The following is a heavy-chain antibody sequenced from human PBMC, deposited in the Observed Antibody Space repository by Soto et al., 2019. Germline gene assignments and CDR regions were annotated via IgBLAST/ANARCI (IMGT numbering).Heavy chain of an antibody. V-gene: IGHV4-59*01. CDR2: VYYREST. D-gene: IGHD5-18*01. CDR3: ATAYYSYGYFDY. Sequence: PSETLSLTCTVSGGSISSYYWIWIRQPPGKGLEWIGYVYYRESTNYNPSHKSRVTISVGTSKNQFSLNLTSVTAADTAVYYCATAYYSYGYFDYWGQGSLVTVSS. CDR1: GGSISSYY. J-gene: IGHJ4*02.